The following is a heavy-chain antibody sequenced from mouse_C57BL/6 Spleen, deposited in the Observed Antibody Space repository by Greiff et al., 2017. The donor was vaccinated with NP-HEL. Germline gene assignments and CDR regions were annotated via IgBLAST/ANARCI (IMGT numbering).Heavy chain of an antibody. D-gene: IGHD4-1*01. J-gene: IGHJ4*01. CDR2: INYDGSST. Sequence: EVQLVESEGGLVQPGSSMKLSCTASGFTFSDYYMAWVRQVPEKGLEWVANINYDGSSTYYLDSLKSRFIISRDNAKNILYLQMSSLKSEDTATYYCARERTGTGYAMDYWGQGTSVTVSS. V-gene: IGHV5-16*01. CDR1: GFTFSDYY. CDR3: ARERTGTGYAMDY.